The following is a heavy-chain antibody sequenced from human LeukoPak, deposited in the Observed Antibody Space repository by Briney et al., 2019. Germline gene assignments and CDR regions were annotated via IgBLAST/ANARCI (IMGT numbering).Heavy chain of an antibody. V-gene: IGHV4-31*03. CDR1: GGSISSGGYY. J-gene: IGHJ6*04. CDR2: IYYSGST. CDR3: ARDYYGSGPLYGMDV. D-gene: IGHD3-10*01. Sequence: SETLSLTCTVSGGSISSGGYYWSWIRRHPGKGLEWIGYIYYSGSTYYNPSLKSRVTISVDTSKNQFSLKLSSVTAADTAVYYCARDYYGSGPLYGMDVWGKGTTVTVSS.